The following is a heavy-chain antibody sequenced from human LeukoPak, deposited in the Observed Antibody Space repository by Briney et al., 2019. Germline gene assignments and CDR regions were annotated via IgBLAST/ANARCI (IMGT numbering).Heavy chain of an antibody. D-gene: IGHD3-22*01. CDR2: IYSGGST. J-gene: IGHJ4*02. CDR1: GFTVSSNY. CDR3: ARDGGTTDYYDSSGYYRDY. Sequence: GGSLRLSCAASGFTVSSNYMSWVRQAPGKGLEWVSVIYSGGSTYYADSVKGRFTISRDNSKNTLYLQMNSLRAEDTAVYYCARDGGTTDYYDSSGYYRDYWGQGTLVTVSS. V-gene: IGHV3-53*01.